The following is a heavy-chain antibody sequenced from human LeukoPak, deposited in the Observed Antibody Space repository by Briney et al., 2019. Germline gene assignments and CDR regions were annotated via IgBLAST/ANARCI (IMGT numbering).Heavy chain of an antibody. J-gene: IGHJ2*01. V-gene: IGHV3-23*01. CDR2: ISGSGGST. CDR1: GFAFSSYA. CDR3: AKGFDSSYWFFDL. D-gene: IGHD3-22*01. Sequence: GGSLRLSCAASGFAFSSYAMNWVRQAPGKGLEWVSDISGSGGSTYYADSVKGRFTISRDNSKNTLYLQMNSLRAEDTAVYYCAKGFDSSYWFFDLWGRGTLVTVSS.